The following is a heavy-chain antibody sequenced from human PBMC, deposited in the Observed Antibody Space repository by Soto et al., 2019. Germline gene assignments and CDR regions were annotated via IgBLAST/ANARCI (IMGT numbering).Heavy chain of an antibody. J-gene: IGHJ6*02. V-gene: IGHV1-2*02. D-gene: IGHD3-10*01. CDR1: GYTFTAYY. Sequence: QVQLVQSGAEVKEPGDSVRVSCEASGYTFTAYYIHWVRQAPGQGLEWMGWINPKFGDTTYAQDFQCRVSMTRDMSISTVDMELSRLTSDDTAIYYCARNMDYYYGPGSGNGHGFWGQGTTVTVFS. CDR2: INPKFGDT. CDR3: ARNMDYYYGPGSGNGHGF.